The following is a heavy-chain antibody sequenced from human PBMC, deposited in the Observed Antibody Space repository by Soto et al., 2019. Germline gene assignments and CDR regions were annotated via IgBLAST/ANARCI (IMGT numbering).Heavy chain of an antibody. CDR2: IWYDGSNK. CDR3: ARGRNSGDYADWYFDL. CDR1: GFIFSSYG. Sequence: QVQLVESGGGVVQTGRSLRLSCAASGFIFSSYGMHWVRQAPGKGLERVALIWYDGSNKYYADSVKGRFTISRYNSKNTLYLQMNGLRAEDTAVYYCARGRNSGDYADWYFDLWGRGTLVRVSP. D-gene: IGHD4-17*01. J-gene: IGHJ2*01. V-gene: IGHV3-33*01.